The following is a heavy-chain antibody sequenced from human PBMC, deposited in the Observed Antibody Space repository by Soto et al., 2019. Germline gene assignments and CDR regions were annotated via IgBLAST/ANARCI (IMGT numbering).Heavy chain of an antibody. CDR3: ASGPSPPYYYDSSGYYYVRDY. J-gene: IGHJ4*02. V-gene: IGHV3-30-3*01. D-gene: IGHD3-22*01. Sequence: GGSLRLSCAASGFTFSSYAMHWVRQAPGKGLEWVAVISYDGSNKYYADSVKGRFTISRDNSKNTLYLQMNSLRAEDTAVYYCASGPSPPYYYDSSGYYYVRDYWGQGTLVTVSS. CDR1: GFTFSSYA. CDR2: ISYDGSNK.